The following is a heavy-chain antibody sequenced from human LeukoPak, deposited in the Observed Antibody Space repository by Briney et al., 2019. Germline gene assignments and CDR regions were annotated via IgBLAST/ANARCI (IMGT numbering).Heavy chain of an antibody. D-gene: IGHD2-8*01. Sequence: GGSLRLTCAASGFIFSSYTMHWVRQAPGKGLEWVAVISYDGNDKYYADSVKGRFTISRDISKSTLYLQMNSLRADDAAVYFCARKGGAVLPYRPFDYWGQGTLVTVSS. CDR2: ISYDGNDK. CDR3: ARKGGAVLPYRPFDY. J-gene: IGHJ4*02. CDR1: GFIFSSYT. V-gene: IGHV3-30*04.